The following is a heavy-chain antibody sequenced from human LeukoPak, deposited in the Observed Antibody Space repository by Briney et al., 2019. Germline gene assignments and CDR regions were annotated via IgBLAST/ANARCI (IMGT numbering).Heavy chain of an antibody. CDR3: ARGRTSKVGQWLRLYTINYYYYYMDV. CDR2: MNPNSGNT. D-gene: IGHD6-19*01. V-gene: IGHV1-8*02. Sequence: GASVKVSCKASGYTFTSHDIDWARQATGQGIEWMGWMNPNSGNTGYAKTCQGRVTMTRNNSISTAYMELSSLISEDTDVYYCARGRTSKVGQWLRLYTINYYYYYMDVWGKGTTVTISS. CDR1: GYTFTSHD. J-gene: IGHJ6*03.